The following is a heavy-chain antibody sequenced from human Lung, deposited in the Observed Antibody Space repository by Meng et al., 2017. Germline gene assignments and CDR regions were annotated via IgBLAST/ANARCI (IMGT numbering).Heavy chain of an antibody. Sequence: QGQLQRWGAGLLKPSETLSLTCVGSGGSFSDYYWSWIRQPPGKGLEWIGEINHSGRTNYNPSLESRATISVDTSQNNLSLKLSSVTAADSAVYHCARGPTTMAHDFDYWGQGTLVTVSS. CDR1: GGSFSDYY. CDR2: INHSGRT. D-gene: IGHD4-11*01. V-gene: IGHV4-34*01. CDR3: ARGPTTMAHDFDY. J-gene: IGHJ4*02.